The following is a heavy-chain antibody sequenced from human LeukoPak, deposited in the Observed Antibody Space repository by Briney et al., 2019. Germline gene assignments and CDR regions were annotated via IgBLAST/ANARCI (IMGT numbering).Heavy chain of an antibody. J-gene: IGHJ4*02. CDR3: ASGPLYSSGWFDY. Sequence: SETLSLTCTVSGGSISSYYWSWIRQPPGKGLEWIGSIYHSGSTNYNPSLKSRVTISVDTSKNQSSLKLRSVTAADTAVYYCASGPLYSSGWFDYWGQGTLVTVSS. D-gene: IGHD6-19*01. CDR2: IYHSGST. V-gene: IGHV4-59*01. CDR1: GGSISSYY.